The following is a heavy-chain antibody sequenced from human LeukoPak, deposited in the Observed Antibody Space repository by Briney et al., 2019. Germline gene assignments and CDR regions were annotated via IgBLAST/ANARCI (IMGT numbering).Heavy chain of an antibody. V-gene: IGHV3-30-3*01. CDR3: ARIGFGFSYGQGFDY. D-gene: IGHD5-18*01. J-gene: IGHJ4*02. Sequence: GTSLRLSCVVSRISFNDYSMNWVRQAPGKGLAWVAVISHDGSNKYYADSVKGRFTVSRDNSENTLYLQMNSLRPEDTAIYYCARIGFGFSYGQGFDYWGQGTLVSVSS. CDR2: ISHDGSNK. CDR1: RISFNDYS.